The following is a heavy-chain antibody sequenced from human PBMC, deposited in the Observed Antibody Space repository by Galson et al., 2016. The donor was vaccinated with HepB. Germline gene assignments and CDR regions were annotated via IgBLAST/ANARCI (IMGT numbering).Heavy chain of an antibody. CDR1: GFTVSNNY. Sequence: SLRLSCAASGFTVSNNYMPWVRQAPGKGLEWVSVIYSTGSTKYADSVKGRFTISRDSSKNTLYLQMNSLRAEDTAVYYCARDGGVKVGGDYWGQGTLVTVSS. CDR2: IYSTGST. CDR3: ARDGGVKVGGDY. D-gene: IGHD3-16*01. J-gene: IGHJ4*02. V-gene: IGHV3-53*01.